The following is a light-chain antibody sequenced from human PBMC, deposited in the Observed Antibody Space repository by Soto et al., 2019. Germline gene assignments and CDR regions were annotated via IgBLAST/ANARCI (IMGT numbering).Light chain of an antibody. Sequence: TLTLSPGWISTLSVMAIQSVSNNYLAWYQQKPGQAPRLLIYGASNRATGIPDRFSGSGSGTDFTLTISRLEPDDFAMYYCQQSGISGRFGGGT. CDR1: QSVSNNY. CDR3: QQSGISGR. CDR2: GAS. J-gene: IGKJ4*02. V-gene: IGKV3-20*01.